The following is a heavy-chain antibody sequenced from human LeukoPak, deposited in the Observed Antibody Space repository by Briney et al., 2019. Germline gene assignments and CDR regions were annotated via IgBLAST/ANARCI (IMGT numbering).Heavy chain of an antibody. J-gene: IGHJ4*01. CDR3: ARGSTSTAPGWVY. CDR2: VSGNGDTK. V-gene: IGHV3-23*01. D-gene: IGHD2-21*02. CDR1: TFYFTDYA. Sequence: GGSLRLSCAVSTFYFTDYAMSWARQAPGKGLEWLSAVSGNGDTKDYVDSVKGRFTISRDNSRNTAHLQIDNLRTEDTAVYYCARGSTSTAPGWVYWGHGTPVTVSS.